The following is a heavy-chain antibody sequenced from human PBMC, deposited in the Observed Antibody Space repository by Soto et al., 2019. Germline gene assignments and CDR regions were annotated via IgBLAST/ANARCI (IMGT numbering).Heavy chain of an antibody. CDR2: ISGSGRST. D-gene: IGHD6-13*01. Sequence: GGSLRLSCAASGFSFSSCAMSWVRQAPGKGLEWVSVISGSGRSTDYADSVKGRFTMSRDNSKNMVFLQMNSLSAEDTAVYYCAKHTLFSDSWYEDYWGQGTLVTVSS. J-gene: IGHJ4*02. V-gene: IGHV3-23*01. CDR3: AKHTLFSDSWYEDY. CDR1: GFSFSSCA.